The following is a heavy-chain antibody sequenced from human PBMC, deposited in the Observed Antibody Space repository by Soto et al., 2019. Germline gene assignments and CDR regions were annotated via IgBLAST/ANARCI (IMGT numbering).Heavy chain of an antibody. CDR2: INAANGNT. J-gene: IGHJ4*02. Sequence: QVQLVQSGAEVKKPGASVKVSCKASGYTFTTYATHWVRQAPGQRLEWMGWINAANGNTKYSQKFQGRVTITRDTSASTAYMELSNLRSEDTAVYYCARAPSWYIFDYWGQGTLVTVSS. D-gene: IGHD6-13*01. CDR3: ARAPSWYIFDY. CDR1: GYTFTTYA. V-gene: IGHV1-3*01.